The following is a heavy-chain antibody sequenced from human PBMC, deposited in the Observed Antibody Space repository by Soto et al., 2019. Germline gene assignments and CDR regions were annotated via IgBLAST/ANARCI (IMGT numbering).Heavy chain of an antibody. D-gene: IGHD2-15*01. V-gene: IGHV1-18*01. Sequence: ASVKVSCKASGYTFTSYGISWVRQAPGQGLEWMGWISAYNGNTNYAQKLQGRVTMTTDTSTSTAYMELRSLRSDDTAVYYCARGGARVLGEIYCSGGSCYSFRDVYYFDYWGQGTLVTVSS. CDR1: GYTFTSYG. CDR2: ISAYNGNT. CDR3: ARGGARVLGEIYCSGGSCYSFRDVYYFDY. J-gene: IGHJ4*02.